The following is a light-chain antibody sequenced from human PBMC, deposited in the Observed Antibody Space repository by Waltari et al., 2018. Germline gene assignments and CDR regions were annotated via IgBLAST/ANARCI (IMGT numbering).Light chain of an antibody. V-gene: IGLV3-19*01. CDR1: SPRIYY. J-gene: IGLJ2*01. CDR3: HSRDISGDVL. Sequence: SSELTQDPAVSVALGQTGRITSQGDSPRIYYVSWFLQKPGQAPALVIYGKNSRPSGIPDRFSASSSGSTASLTIIGAQAEDEADYYCHSRDISGDVLIGGGTKLTVV. CDR2: GKN.